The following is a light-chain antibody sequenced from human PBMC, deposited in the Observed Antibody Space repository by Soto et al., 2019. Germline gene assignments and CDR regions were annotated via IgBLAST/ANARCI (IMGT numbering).Light chain of an antibody. CDR1: SSDVGSYRF. V-gene: IGLV2-8*01. Sequence: QSALTQPPSASGSPGQSVTISCTRTSSDVGSYRFVSWYQQHPGKAPKLLIYEVSKRPSGVPDRFSASTSGNTASLTVSGLQADDEADYYCSSYASNNNVIFGGGTKVTVL. J-gene: IGLJ2*01. CDR2: EVS. CDR3: SSYASNNNVI.